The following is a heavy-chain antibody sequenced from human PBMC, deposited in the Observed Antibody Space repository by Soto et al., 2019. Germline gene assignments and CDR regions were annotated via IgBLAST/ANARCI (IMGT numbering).Heavy chain of an antibody. CDR1: GGSISSSSYY. CDR3: ARDPLYYYDSSGYPNHFDY. J-gene: IGHJ4*02. V-gene: IGHV4-39*01. D-gene: IGHD3-22*01. CDR2: IYYSGST. Sequence: SETLSLTCTVSGGSISSSSYYWGWIRQPPGKGLEWIGSIYYSGSTYYNPSLKSRVTISVDTSKNQFSLKLSSVTAADTAVYYCARDPLYYYDSSGYPNHFDYWGQGTLVTVSS.